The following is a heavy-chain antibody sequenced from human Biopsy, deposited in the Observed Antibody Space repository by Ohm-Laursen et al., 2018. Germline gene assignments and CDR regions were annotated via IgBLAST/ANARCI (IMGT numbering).Heavy chain of an antibody. D-gene: IGHD2-2*01. Sequence: ASVKVSCKPSGYTFTAFSVHWLRQAPRQGLEWMGWINPKSGDTDYPQNFQGRVSMTRDTSISTAYMDLSRLRSDDTAVYYCARGRRHCSGTCSRWYFDLWGRGTLVTVSS. V-gene: IGHV1-2*02. J-gene: IGHJ2*01. CDR2: INPKSGDT. CDR3: ARGRRHCSGTCSRWYFDL. CDR1: GYTFTAFS.